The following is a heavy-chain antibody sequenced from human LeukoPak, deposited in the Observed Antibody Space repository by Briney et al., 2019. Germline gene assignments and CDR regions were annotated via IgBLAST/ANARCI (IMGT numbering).Heavy chain of an antibody. V-gene: IGHV4-59*01. J-gene: IGHJ4*02. D-gene: IGHD6-13*01. Sequence: SETLSLTCTVSGGSISSYYWSWVRQPPGKGLEWIGYIYYSGSTNYNPSLKSRVTISVDTSKNQFSLKLSSVTAADTAVYYCARGVYIAAAQYAYWGQGTLVTVSS. CDR2: IYYSGST. CDR3: ARGVYIAAAQYAY. CDR1: GGSISSYY.